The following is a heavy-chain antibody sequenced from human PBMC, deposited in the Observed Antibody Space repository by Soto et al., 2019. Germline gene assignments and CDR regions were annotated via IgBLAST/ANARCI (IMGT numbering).Heavy chain of an antibody. D-gene: IGHD5-18*01. CDR3: ARGKGSGYSTPLDY. CDR1: GYTLSSFG. V-gene: IGHV1-18*01. CDR2: VSTYNGNT. J-gene: IGHJ4*02. Sequence: QVQLVQSGAEVKKPGTSVKVSCKASGYTLSSFGISWVRQAPGQGLEWMGWVSTYNGNTNDAQKFKDRVTLTKDTDTSTVYMELRSLTSDDTAMYFCARGKGSGYSTPLDYWGQGTLVTVSS.